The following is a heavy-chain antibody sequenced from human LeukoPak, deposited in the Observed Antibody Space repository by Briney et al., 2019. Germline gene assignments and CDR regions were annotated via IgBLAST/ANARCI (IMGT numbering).Heavy chain of an antibody. CDR3: ANEIRPNDY. Sequence: QPGGSLRLSCAASEFDFSTHAMTWVRQAPGKGLEWVSAISISGTKTYYADSVKGRFTISRDNSKNTLYLQMYSLRAGDTAVYYCANEIRPNDYWGQGTLVTVSS. J-gene: IGHJ4*02. CDR1: EFDFSTHA. D-gene: IGHD4-17*01. CDR2: ISISGTKT. V-gene: IGHV3-23*01.